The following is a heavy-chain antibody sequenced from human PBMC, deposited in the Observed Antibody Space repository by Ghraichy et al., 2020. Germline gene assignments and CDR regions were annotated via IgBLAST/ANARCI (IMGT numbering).Heavy chain of an antibody. J-gene: IGHJ5*02. D-gene: IGHD2-8*01. CDR3: AREGYWTNGVCLKYNWFDP. CDR2: INPNSGGI. V-gene: IGHV1-2*04. CDR1: GYTFTGYY. Sequence: ASVKVSCKASGYTFTGYYMHWVRQAPGQGLEWMGWINPNSGGINYAQKFQGWVTMTRDTSISTAYMELSRLRSDDTAVYYCAREGYWTNGVCLKYNWFDPWGQGTLVTVSS.